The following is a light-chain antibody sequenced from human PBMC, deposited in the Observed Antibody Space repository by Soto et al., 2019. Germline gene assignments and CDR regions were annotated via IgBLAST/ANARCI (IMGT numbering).Light chain of an antibody. J-gene: IGKJ1*01. CDR3: QQSYSNPHT. V-gene: IGKV1-39*01. CDR2: AAS. CDR1: QTISSW. Sequence: DIQMTQSPSTLSGSVGNRVTITCRASQTISSWLAWYQQKPGKAPKILIYAASSLQSGVPSRFSGSGSGTDFTLTISSLQPEDFETYYCQQSYSNPHTSGQGTKVDIK.